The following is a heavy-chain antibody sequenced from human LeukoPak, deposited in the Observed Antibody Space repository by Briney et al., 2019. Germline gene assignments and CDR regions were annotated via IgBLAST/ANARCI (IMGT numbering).Heavy chain of an antibody. V-gene: IGHV3-23*01. CDR1: GFTFNSYA. CDR3: AKAPSLRYFDWLFPTFDY. J-gene: IGHJ4*02. CDR2: ITAAGNVP. D-gene: IGHD3-9*01. Sequence: PGGSLRLSCTASGFTFNSYAMAWVRQAPGQGLEWVSTITAAGNVPWYSDSVRGRFTISRDNAKNSLYLQMNSLRAEDTALYYCAKAPSLRYFDWLFPTFDYWGQGTLVTVSS.